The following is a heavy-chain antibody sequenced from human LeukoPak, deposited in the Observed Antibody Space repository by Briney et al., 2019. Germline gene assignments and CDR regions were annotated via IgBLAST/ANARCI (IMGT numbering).Heavy chain of an antibody. CDR1: GFTFSSCW. V-gene: IGHV3-7*01. Sequence: GGSLRLSCAASGFTFSSCWMTWVRQAPGKGLEWVANIRQDGSEKNCVDPVKGRFTISRDNAKNSLYLQMNSLRAEDTAVYYCARFRYMDVWGKGTPVTVSS. J-gene: IGHJ6*03. CDR3: ARFRYMDV. CDR2: IRQDGSEK.